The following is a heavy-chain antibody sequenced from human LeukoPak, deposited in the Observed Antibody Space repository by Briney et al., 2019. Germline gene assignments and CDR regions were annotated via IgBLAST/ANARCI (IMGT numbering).Heavy chain of an antibody. J-gene: IGHJ3*02. CDR1: GFTFSSFG. Sequence: GGSPRLSCVVSGFTFSSFGMIGVRPAPGERVVWVSYIDRGSSTIYYADYVKGRFTISRDNAKNSLYLQMNSLRDEDTAVYYCARECLMVGVYDAFDIWGQGTMVTVSS. CDR2: IDRGSSTI. CDR3: ARECLMVGVYDAFDI. V-gene: IGHV3-48*02. D-gene: IGHD1-26*01.